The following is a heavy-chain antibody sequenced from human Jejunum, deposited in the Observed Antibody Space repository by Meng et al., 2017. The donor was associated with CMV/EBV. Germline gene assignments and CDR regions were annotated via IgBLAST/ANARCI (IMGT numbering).Heavy chain of an antibody. Sequence: AASGVTFGRYAMSWVRQAPGKGLEWVSVIYNGVAGTYYADSVKGRFTISRDNSKNTVYLQMNSLRAEDTAVYYCAKRKYDDAAFDFWGQWTMVTVSS. D-gene: IGHD1-1*01. CDR1: GVTFGRYA. CDR3: AKRKYDDAAFDF. J-gene: IGHJ3*01. V-gene: IGHV3-23*03. CDR2: IYNGVAGT.